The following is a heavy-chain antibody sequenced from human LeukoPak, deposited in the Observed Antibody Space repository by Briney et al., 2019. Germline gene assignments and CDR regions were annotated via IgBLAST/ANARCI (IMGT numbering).Heavy chain of an antibody. CDR1: GFTFSSYW. CDR3: AGRGILTGDEHYYFDY. Sequence: PGGSLRLSCAASGFTFSSYWMTWVRQAPGKGLEWVANIGEDGSEKYYVDSVKGRFTISRDNAKNSLYLQMNSLRAEDTAVYYCAGRGILTGDEHYYFDYWGQGTLVTVSS. J-gene: IGHJ4*02. D-gene: IGHD3-9*01. V-gene: IGHV3-7*01. CDR2: IGEDGSEK.